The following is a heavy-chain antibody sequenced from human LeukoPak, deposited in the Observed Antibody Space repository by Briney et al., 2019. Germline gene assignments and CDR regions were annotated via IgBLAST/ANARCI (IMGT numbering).Heavy chain of an antibody. V-gene: IGHV3-66*01. Sequence: PGGSLRLSCAASGLTVSSSYMSWVRQAPGKGLEWVSVIYSDGGTYYADSVKDRFTISRDNSKNTLYLQMNSLRAEDTAVYYCARDLGPLATTLVTPTFDYWGQGTLVTASS. CDR3: ARDLGPLATTLVTPTFDY. D-gene: IGHD4-23*01. CDR2: IYSDGGT. J-gene: IGHJ4*02. CDR1: GLTVSSSY.